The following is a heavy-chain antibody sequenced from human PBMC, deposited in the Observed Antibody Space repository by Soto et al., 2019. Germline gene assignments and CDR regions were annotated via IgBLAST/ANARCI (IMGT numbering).Heavy chain of an antibody. CDR3: GRGRDTTGYYLIDY. CDR2: ISYDGSNK. V-gene: IGHV3-30-3*01. J-gene: IGHJ4*02. Sequence: GGSLRLSCAASGFTFISYAMHWVRQAPGKGLEWVAVISYDGSNKYYADSLRGRFSISRDNSQNTVCLQMNSLIADDTALYYCGRGRDTTGYYLIDYWGQGNLVTV. D-gene: IGHD3-22*01. CDR1: GFTFISYA.